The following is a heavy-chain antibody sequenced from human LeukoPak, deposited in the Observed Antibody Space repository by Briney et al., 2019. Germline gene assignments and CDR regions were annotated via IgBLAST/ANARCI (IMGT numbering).Heavy chain of an antibody. CDR2: IYYSGST. Sequence: SETLSLICTVSGGSISSYYWSWIRQPPGKGLEWIGYIYYSGSTNYNPSLKSRVTISVDTSKNQFSLKLSSVTAADTAVYYCARDLAPDYDILTGLKPGDWFDPWGQGTLVTVSS. J-gene: IGHJ5*02. CDR3: ARDLAPDYDILTGLKPGDWFDP. V-gene: IGHV4-59*12. CDR1: GGSISSYY. D-gene: IGHD3-9*01.